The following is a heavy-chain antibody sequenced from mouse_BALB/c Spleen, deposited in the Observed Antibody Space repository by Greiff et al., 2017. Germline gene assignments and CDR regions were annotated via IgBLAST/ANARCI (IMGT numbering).Heavy chain of an antibody. J-gene: IGHJ4*01. Sequence: VQLQQSGAELVMPGASVKMSCKASGYTFTDYWMHWVKQRPGQGLEWIGAIDTSDSYTSYNQKFKGKATLTVDESSSTAYMQLSSLTSEDSAVYYCARPIYYDSYYAMDYWGQGTSVTVSS. CDR3: ARPIYYDSYYAMDY. CDR2: IDTSDSYT. D-gene: IGHD2-4*01. V-gene: IGHV1-69*01. CDR1: GYTFTDYW.